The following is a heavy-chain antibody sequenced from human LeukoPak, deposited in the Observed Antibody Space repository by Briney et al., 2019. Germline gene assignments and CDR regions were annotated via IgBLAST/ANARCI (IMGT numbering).Heavy chain of an antibody. CDR2: IYYSGST. CDR3: AKTVAGYWYFDL. Sequence: KPSETLSLTCTVSGGSISHYFWSWIRQPPGKELEWIGYIYYSGSTNYNPSLKSRVTISVDTSKNQFSLKLSSVTAADTAVYYCAKTVAGYWYFDLWGRGTLVTVSS. V-gene: IGHV4-59*08. D-gene: IGHD6-19*01. J-gene: IGHJ2*01. CDR1: GGSISHYF.